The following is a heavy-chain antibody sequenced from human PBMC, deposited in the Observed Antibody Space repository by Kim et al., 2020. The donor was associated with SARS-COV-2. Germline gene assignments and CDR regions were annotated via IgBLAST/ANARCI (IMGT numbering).Heavy chain of an antibody. V-gene: IGHV4-59*01. J-gene: IGHJ2*01. CDR1: GGSISSYY. CDR2: IYYSGST. Sequence: SETLSLTCTVSGGSISSYYWSWIRQPPGKGLEWIGYIYYSGSTNYNPSLKSRVTISVDTSKNQFSLKLSSVTAADTAVYYCARDRGYYDILTGPWWYFDLWGRGTLVTVSS. CDR3: ARDRGYYDILTGPWWYFDL. D-gene: IGHD3-9*01.